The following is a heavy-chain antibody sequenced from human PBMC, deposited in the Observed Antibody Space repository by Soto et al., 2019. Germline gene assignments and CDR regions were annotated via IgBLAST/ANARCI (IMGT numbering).Heavy chain of an antibody. CDR3: VRSPLAGPLPDDVLDE. CDR2: ITVYNGDT. CDR1: GYSFTYRY. Sequence: QMQLVQSETEVKKTGSSVKISCKASGYSFTYRYLHWVRQAPGQPFEWRGWITVYNGDTKYAQRFQHRVTITKETALTAFYMEMRTLTSEDTAMYYCVRSPLAGPLPDDVLDEWGKGTMVTVSS. V-gene: IGHV1-45*02. J-gene: IGHJ3*01.